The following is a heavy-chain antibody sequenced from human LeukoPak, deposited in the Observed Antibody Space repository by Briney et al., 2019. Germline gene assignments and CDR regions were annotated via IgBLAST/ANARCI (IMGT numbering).Heavy chain of an antibody. CDR1: VYNFTSYW. CDR2: TYPGGTDA. V-gene: IGHV5-51*01. D-gene: IGHD3-22*01. Sequence: GASLQISCKGSVYNFTSYWIGWGRWLPGKGLEWMGITYPGGTDARYNPSFQGQGTITADRSNTTDSLQWRSLRASATAMYYYARHLGYYDISGYYPWGQGTLVTVSS. CDR3: ARHLGYYDISGYYP. J-gene: IGHJ5*02.